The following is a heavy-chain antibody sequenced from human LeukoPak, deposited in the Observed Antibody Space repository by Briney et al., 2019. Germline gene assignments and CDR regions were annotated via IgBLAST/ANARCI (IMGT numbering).Heavy chain of an antibody. Sequence: GGSLRLSCVVSGLTFSDYATSWVRQAPEKGLDWVSVISGSAHKIRYADSVKGRFTISRDNSKNTLYLQMNSLRAEDTAVYYCANNPGRYWGQGTLVTVSS. CDR1: GLTFSDYA. D-gene: IGHD3-9*01. J-gene: IGHJ4*02. CDR2: ISGSAHKI. CDR3: ANNPGRY. V-gene: IGHV3-23*01.